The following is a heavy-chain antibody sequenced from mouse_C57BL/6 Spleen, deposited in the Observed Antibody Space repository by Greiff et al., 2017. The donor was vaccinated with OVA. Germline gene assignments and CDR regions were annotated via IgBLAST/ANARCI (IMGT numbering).Heavy chain of an antibody. CDR3: ARRLEDYFDY. J-gene: IGHJ2*01. CDR2: IDPEDGAT. CDR1: GFTITDYY. V-gene: IGHV14-2*01. D-gene: IGHD2-2*01. Sequence: VQLQQSGAELVKPGASVKLSCTASGFTITDYYMHWVKQRPEQGLEWIGRIDPEDGATNYAPKFQGKATITADTSSNTAYLQRSSLTSEDTAVYSCARRLEDYFDYWGQGTTLTVSS.